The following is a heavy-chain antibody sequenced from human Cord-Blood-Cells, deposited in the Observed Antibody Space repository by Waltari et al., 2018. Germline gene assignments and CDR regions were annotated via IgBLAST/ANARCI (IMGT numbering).Heavy chain of an antibody. CDR3: AASRFYTDFWSGPDY. D-gene: IGHD3-3*01. V-gene: IGHV1-58*01. CDR1: GFTFTSSA. J-gene: IGHJ4*02. Sequence: QMQLVQSGPEVKKPGTSVKVSCKASGFTFTSSAVQWVRQARGQRLEWIGWIVVGSGNPNYAQKFQERVNITRDMSTSTAYMELSSLRSEDTAVYYCAASRFYTDFWSGPDYWGQGTLVTVSS. CDR2: IVVGSGNP.